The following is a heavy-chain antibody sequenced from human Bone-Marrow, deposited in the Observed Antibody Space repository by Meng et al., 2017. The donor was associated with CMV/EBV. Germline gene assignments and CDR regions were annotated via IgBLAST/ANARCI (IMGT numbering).Heavy chain of an antibody. Sequence: SVKVSCKASGGTFSSYAISWVRQAPGQGLEWMGGIIPIFGTANYAQKFQGRVTITTDESASTAYMELSSLRSEDTAVYYCARPMTTVTTRGGDYYYYYGMDVWGQGTTVTVSS. CDR1: GGTFSSYA. V-gene: IGHV1-69*05. D-gene: IGHD4-17*01. CDR2: IIPIFGTA. CDR3: ARPMTTVTTRGGDYYYYYGMDV. J-gene: IGHJ6*02.